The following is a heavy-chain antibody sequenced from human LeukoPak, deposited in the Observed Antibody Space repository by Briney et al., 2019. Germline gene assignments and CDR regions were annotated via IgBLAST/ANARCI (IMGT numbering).Heavy chain of an antibody. J-gene: IGHJ4*02. CDR3: ARDRGSGYYYENPDY. Sequence: GRSLRLSCAASGFTFSSYAMHWVRQAPGKGLEWVAVISYDGSNKYYADSVKGRFTISRDNSKNTLYPQMNSLRAEDTAVYYCARDRGSGYYYENPDYWGQGTLVTVSS. D-gene: IGHD3-22*01. CDR2: ISYDGSNK. V-gene: IGHV3-30-3*01. CDR1: GFTFSSYA.